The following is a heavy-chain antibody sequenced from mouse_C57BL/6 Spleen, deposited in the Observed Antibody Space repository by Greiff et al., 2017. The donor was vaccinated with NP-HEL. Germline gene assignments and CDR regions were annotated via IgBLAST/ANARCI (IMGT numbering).Heavy chain of an antibody. Sequence: SGAELVRPGASVTLSCKASGYTFTDYEMHWVKQTPVHGLEWIGAIDPETGGTAYNQKFKGKAILTADKSSSTAYMELRSLTSEDSAVYYCTRGGWPYYFDYWGQGTTLTVSS. J-gene: IGHJ2*01. CDR1: GYTFTDYE. CDR3: TRGGWPYYFDY. V-gene: IGHV1-15*01. D-gene: IGHD2-3*01. CDR2: IDPETGGT.